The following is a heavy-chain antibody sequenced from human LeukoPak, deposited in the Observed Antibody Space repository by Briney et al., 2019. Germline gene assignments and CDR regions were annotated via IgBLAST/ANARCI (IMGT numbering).Heavy chain of an antibody. CDR3: ASQIRKSIVGAAKLREIDY. CDR2: IYYSGST. J-gene: IGHJ4*02. D-gene: IGHD1-26*01. Sequence: SETMSLTCTVSGGSISSSSYYWGWIRQPPGKGLEWIGSIYYSGSTYYNPSLKSRVTISVDTSKNQFSLKLSSVTAADTAVYYCASQIRKSIVGAAKLREIDYWGQGTLVTVSS. V-gene: IGHV4-39*01. CDR1: GGSISSSSYY.